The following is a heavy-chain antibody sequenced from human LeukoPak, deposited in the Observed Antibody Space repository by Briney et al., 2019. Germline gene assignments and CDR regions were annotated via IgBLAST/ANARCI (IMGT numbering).Heavy chain of an antibody. CDR1: GLTLSSYS. D-gene: IGHD6-13*01. J-gene: IGHJ4*02. CDR2: ISASGGDT. Sequence: GGSLRLSCVVSGLTLSSYSMSWVRQAPGKGLEWVSGISASGGDTWYPDSVKGRFTISRDNSKNTLFLQMNSLRVEDAAIYYCAKDAAGPEYWGQGTLVTVSS. V-gene: IGHV3-23*01. CDR3: AKDAAGPEY.